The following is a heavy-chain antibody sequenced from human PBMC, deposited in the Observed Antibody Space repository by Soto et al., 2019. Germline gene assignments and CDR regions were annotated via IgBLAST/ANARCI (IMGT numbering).Heavy chain of an antibody. Sequence: QVQLQESGPGLVKPSGTLSLTCAGSGGSISSNNWWTWVRQPPGKGLEWIGEIYHSGNTTCDPSLKRRVTILLDKSKNPFSLRVTSMTAADTAIYSCAAHAGNTYGLLDYWGQGNLVTVSS. CDR2: IYHSGNT. D-gene: IGHD3-10*01. V-gene: IGHV4-4*02. CDR3: AAHAGNTYGLLDY. J-gene: IGHJ4*02. CDR1: GGSISSNNW.